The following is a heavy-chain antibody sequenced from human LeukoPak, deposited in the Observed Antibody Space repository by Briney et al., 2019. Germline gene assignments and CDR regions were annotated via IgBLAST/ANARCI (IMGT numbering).Heavy chain of an antibody. J-gene: IGHJ4*02. CDR2: INPNSGGT. CDR1: GYTFTGYF. CDR3: ARSDVCCSSTSCYTIDY. V-gene: IGHV1-2*02. Sequence: ASVKVSCKASGYTFTGYFMHWVRQAPGQGLEWMGWINPNSGGTNYAQKFQGRVTMTRDTSINTAYMELSRLRSDDTAVYYCARSDVCCSSTSCYTIDYWGQGTLVTVSS. D-gene: IGHD2-2*02.